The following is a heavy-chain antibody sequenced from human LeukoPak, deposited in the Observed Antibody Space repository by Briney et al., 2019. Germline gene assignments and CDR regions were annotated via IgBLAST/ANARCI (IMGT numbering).Heavy chain of an antibody. CDR1: GYTFTSYD. Sequence: ASVKVSCKASGYTFTSYDINWVRQATGQGLEWMGWMNPNSGNTGYAQKFQGRVTTTRNTSISTAYMELSSLRSEDTAVYYCARSPMRRDILTGPAFDIWGQGTMVTVSS. J-gene: IGHJ3*02. V-gene: IGHV1-8*01. D-gene: IGHD3-9*01. CDR2: MNPNSGNT. CDR3: ARSPMRRDILTGPAFDI.